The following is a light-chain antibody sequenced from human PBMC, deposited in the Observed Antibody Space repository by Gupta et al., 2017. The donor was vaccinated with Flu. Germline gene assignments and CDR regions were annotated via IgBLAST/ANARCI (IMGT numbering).Light chain of an antibody. CDR3: QQFGTIPVT. CDR1: QGVSSNF. CDR2: GAS. Sequence: GTLSLSPGERATLSCRASQGVSSNFLAWYQQKPGQAPRLLMSGASYRATGTPDRVSGSGSGTDFTLVINSLEPGDFAVYFCQQFGTIPVTFGPGTRLDIK. V-gene: IGKV3-20*01. J-gene: IGKJ3*01.